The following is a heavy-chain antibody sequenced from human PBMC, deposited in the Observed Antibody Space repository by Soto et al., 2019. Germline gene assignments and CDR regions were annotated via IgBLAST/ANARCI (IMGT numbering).Heavy chain of an antibody. CDR2: MSHDGRND. CDR3: ARDLYFGAGDAIDI. CDR1: GFTFSGFL. V-gene: IGHV3-30*04. D-gene: IGHD3-10*01. J-gene: IGHJ3*02. Sequence: GGSLRLSCAASGFTFSGFLMHWVRQVPGKGLEWVALMSHDGRNDYYADSVKGRFSISRDNSKNTLYLQMNSLRAEDTAVYYCARDLYFGAGDAIDIWGQGTMVTVPS.